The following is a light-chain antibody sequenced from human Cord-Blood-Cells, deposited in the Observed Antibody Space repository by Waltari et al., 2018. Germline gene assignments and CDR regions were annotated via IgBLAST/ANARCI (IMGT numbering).Light chain of an antibody. CDR1: QSIRSW. CDR3: QQYNSYPYT. CDR2: KAS. V-gene: IGKV1-5*03. Sequence: DIQMTQSPSTLPASVGDRVTITCRASQSIRSWLAWYQQKPGKAPKLLIYKASSLESGVPSRFSGSGSGTEFTLTISSLQPDDFATYYCQQYNSYPYTFGQGTKLEIK. J-gene: IGKJ2*01.